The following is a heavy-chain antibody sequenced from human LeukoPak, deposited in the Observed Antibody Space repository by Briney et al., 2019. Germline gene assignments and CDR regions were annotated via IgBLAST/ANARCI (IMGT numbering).Heavy chain of an antibody. D-gene: IGHD3-10*01. CDR2: IYYSGST. J-gene: IGHJ4*02. CDR3: ARITLTIDY. CDR1: ARSISSSSYY. V-gene: IGHV4-39*01. Sequence: ASETLSLTCTVSARSISSSSYYWGWIRQPPGRGLEWIGSIYYSGSTYYNPSLKSRVTISVDTSKNQFSLKLSSVTAADTAVYYCARITLTIDYWGQGTLVTVSS.